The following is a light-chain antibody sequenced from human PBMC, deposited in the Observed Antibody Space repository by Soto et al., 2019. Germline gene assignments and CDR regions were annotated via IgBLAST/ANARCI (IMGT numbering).Light chain of an antibody. J-gene: IGLJ1*01. V-gene: IGLV2-14*01. CDR1: SSDVGDNNY. CDR3: SSYTSSSTLYV. CDR2: DVT. Sequence: QSVLTQPASVSGSPGQSITISCTGTSSDVGDNNYVSWYQQHPGKAPKLMIYDVTHRPSGISNRFSGSKSGNTASLTISGLTAEDEADYYCSSYTSSSTLYVFGSGTQLTVL.